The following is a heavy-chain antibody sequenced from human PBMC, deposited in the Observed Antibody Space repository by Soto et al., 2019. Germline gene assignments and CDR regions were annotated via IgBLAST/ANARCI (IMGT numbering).Heavy chain of an antibody. CDR3: ARGRDAYNYYFDY. V-gene: IGHV3-7*04. CDR2: IKQDGREK. CDR1: GFTFSTYW. D-gene: IGHD1-1*01. Sequence: SGGPLRLSCAASGFTFSTYWMSWVRQAPGKGPEWVGNIKQDGREKYYADSMEGRFTISRDNARNSLYLQINSLRVEDTAVYYCARGRDAYNYYFDYWGQGTQVTVSS. J-gene: IGHJ4*02.